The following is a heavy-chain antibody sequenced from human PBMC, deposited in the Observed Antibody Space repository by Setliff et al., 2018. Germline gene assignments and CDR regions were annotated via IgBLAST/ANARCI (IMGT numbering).Heavy chain of an antibody. V-gene: IGHV1-18*01. CDR2: ISGYNGNT. CDR3: ARDVALVGATPY. D-gene: IGHD1-26*01. CDR1: GYTFISYG. J-gene: IGHJ4*02. Sequence: ASVKVSCKTSGYTFISYGISWVRQAPGQGLEWMGWISGYNGNTDYAQNFQGRVTMTTDTSTSTAYMELRSLRSDDTAVYYCARDVALVGATPYWGQGTLVTVSS.